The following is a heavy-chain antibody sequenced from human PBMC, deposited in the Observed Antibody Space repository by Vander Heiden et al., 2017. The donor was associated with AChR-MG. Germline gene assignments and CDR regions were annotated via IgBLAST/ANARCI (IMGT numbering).Heavy chain of an antibody. J-gene: IGHJ4*02. V-gene: IGHV3-23*01. CDR3: AKDRYYRTYYFDY. D-gene: IGHD1-26*01. Sequence: EVQLLESGGGLVQPGGSLRLSCAVSVFTFSSYAMSWVRQAPGRGLEWVSAISGSGGSTYYADSVKGRFTISRDNSKNTLYLQMNSLRAEDTAVYYCAKDRYYRTYYFDYWGQGTLVTVSS. CDR1: VFTFSSYA. CDR2: ISGSGGST.